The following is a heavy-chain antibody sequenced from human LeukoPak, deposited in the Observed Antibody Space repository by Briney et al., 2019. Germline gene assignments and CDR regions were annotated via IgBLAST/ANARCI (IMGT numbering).Heavy chain of an antibody. CDR3: AGDLWGWGSEYLDY. D-gene: IGHD4/OR15-4a*01. CDR1: GYTFTDYY. V-gene: IGHV1-2*06. CDR2: ISPNSGAT. J-gene: IGHJ4*02. Sequence: ASVKVSCKASGYTFTDYYVHWVRLVPGQGLEWMGRISPNSGATNYAEKSRGRVTMARDTSINTVYMEMSSLRSDDTAVYYCAGDLWGWGSEYLDYWSQGTLVTVSS.